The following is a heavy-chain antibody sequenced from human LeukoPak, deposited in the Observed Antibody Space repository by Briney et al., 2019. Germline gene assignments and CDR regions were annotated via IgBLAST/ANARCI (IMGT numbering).Heavy chain of an antibody. D-gene: IGHD3-10*01. V-gene: IGHV1-2*02. CDR1: GYTFTGYY. J-gene: IGHJ4*02. CDR3: APSGRGGPYYFDY. Sequence: ASVKVSCKASGYTFTGYYMHWVRQAPGQGLEWMGWINPNSGGTNYAQKFQGRVTMTRDTSISTAYMELSRPRSDDTAVYYCAPSGRGGPYYFDYWGRGTLVTVSS. CDR2: INPNSGGT.